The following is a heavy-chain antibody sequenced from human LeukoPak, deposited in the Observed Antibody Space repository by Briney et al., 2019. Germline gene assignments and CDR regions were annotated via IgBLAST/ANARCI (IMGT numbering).Heavy chain of an antibody. CDR2: INDSGNT. J-gene: IGHJ4*02. CDR3: ARARGAVAIGY. V-gene: IGHV4-34*01. D-gene: IGHD6-19*01. Sequence: KASETLSLTCAVYGGSFSGHNWSWIRQSPGKGLEWIGEINDSGNTNYNPSLKSRVTLSVDTSKNQFYLKLRYVTAADTAAYYCARARGAVAIGYWGQGTLVTVSS. CDR1: GGSFSGHN.